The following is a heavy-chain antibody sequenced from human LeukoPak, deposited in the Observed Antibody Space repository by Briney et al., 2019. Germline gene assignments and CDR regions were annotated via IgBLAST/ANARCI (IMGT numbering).Heavy chain of an antibody. CDR1: GFTFSDFY. CDR3: ARSADRSGYFREITLYYFDY. V-gene: IGHV3-11*01. CDR2: ISNRGTTI. J-gene: IGHJ4*02. Sequence: GGSLRLSCAASGFTFSDFYMTWIRQAPGKGLEWVSYISNRGTTIHYADSVRGRFTISRDNAKKSLYLQMNGLRAEDTAVYYCARSADRSGYFREITLYYFDYWGQGTLVTVSS. D-gene: IGHD3-22*01.